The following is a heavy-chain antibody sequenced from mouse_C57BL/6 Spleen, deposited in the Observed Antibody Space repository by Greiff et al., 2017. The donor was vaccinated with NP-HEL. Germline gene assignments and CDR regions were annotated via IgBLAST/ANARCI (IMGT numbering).Heavy chain of an antibody. D-gene: IGHD1-1*01. CDR1: GYTFTSYW. CDR3: AKEDSSCVGGFAY. V-gene: IGHV1-52*01. CDR2: IDPSDSET. Sequence: QVQLQQPGAELVRPGSSVKLSCKASGYTFTSYWMHWVKQRPIQGLEWIGNIDPSDSETHYNQKFKDKATLTVDKSSSTASMQLSSLTSEDSAVYDCAKEDSSCVGGFAYWGQGTLVTVSA. J-gene: IGHJ3*01.